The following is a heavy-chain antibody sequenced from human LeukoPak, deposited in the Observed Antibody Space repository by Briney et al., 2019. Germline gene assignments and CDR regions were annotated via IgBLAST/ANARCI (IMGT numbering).Heavy chain of an antibody. CDR1: EFTINY. J-gene: IGHJ4*02. V-gene: IGHV1-46*01. CDR2: INPNGWST. Sequence: AASVKVSCKASEFTINYMHWVRQAPGQGLEWMGIINPNGWSTKYAQQFQGRVTMTWDTSTSTVYMELSSLRSEDTAVYYCARTRASWDFDYWGQGTLVTVSS. CDR3: ARTRASWDFDY. D-gene: IGHD1-26*01.